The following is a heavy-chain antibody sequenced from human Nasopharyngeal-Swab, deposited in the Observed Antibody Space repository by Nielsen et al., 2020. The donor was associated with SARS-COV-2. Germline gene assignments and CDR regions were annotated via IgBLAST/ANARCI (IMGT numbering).Heavy chain of an antibody. J-gene: IGHJ6*02. V-gene: IGHV3-48*02. CDR1: GFTVSSNY. D-gene: IGHD5-18*01. CDR3: ARALGLLRGYSYGYSAYYYYGMDV. CDR2: ISSSSSTI. Sequence: GESLKISCAASGFTVSSNYMSWVRQAPGKGLEWVSYISSSSSTIYYADSVKGRFTISRDNAKNSLYLQMNSLRDEDTAVYYCARALGLLRGYSYGYSAYYYYGMDVWGQGTTVTVSS.